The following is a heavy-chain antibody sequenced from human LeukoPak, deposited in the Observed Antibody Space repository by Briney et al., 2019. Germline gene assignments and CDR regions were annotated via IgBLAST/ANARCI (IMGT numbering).Heavy chain of an antibody. V-gene: IGHV4-4*02. CDR1: GDSISSSNW. J-gene: IGHJ4*02. CDR3: ARIYCSSTSCHYSDY. Sequence: SETLSRTCAVSGDSISSSNWWSWVRRPPGEGLEWIGEIYHSGSTNYNPSLKSRVSIALDKHKHPFSLKLTSVTAADTAVYYCARIYCSSTSCHYSDYWGQGTLVTVSS. D-gene: IGHD2-2*01. CDR2: IYHSGST.